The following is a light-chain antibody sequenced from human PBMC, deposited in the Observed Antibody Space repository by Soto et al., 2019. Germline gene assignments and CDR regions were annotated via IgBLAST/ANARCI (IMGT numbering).Light chain of an antibody. CDR3: QQYGSSRGLT. Sequence: EIVLTQSPGTLSLSPGERATLSCRASQSVSSSYLAWYQQKPGQAPRLLIYGASSRATGIPDRFSGSGSGTDFTLTISRLEPEDFAVYYCQQYGSSRGLTFGGGTKVAIK. CDR1: QSVSSSY. J-gene: IGKJ4*01. CDR2: GAS. V-gene: IGKV3-20*01.